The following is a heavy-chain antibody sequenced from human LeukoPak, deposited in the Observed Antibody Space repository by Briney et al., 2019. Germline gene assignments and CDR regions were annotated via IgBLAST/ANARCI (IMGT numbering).Heavy chain of an antibody. J-gene: IGHJ6*03. CDR1: GFAFSSFA. D-gene: IGHD6-19*01. CDR2: INGGGNTT. Sequence: GGSLRLSCAASGFAFSSFAMGWVRQSPGKGLEWLSTINGGGNTTFYADSVKGRFTISRDNSKNALYLHMDSLRPDNTAIYYCTKELHVAVAVADYYYFYMDVWGRGTAVTVSS. V-gene: IGHV3-23*01. CDR3: TKELHVAVAVADYYYFYMDV.